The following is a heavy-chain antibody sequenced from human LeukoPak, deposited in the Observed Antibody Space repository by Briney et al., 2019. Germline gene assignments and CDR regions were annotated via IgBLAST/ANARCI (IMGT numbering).Heavy chain of an antibody. Sequence: SETLSLTCTVSGGSISSSSYYWGWIRQPPGKGLEWIGSIYYSGSTYYNPSLKSRVTISVDTSKNQFSLKLSSVTAADTAVYYCASRVGALDDSSWHWGQGTLVTVSS. CDR1: GGSISSSSYY. D-gene: IGHD6-13*01. CDR2: IYYSGST. J-gene: IGHJ4*02. V-gene: IGHV4-39*01. CDR3: ASRVGALDDSSWH.